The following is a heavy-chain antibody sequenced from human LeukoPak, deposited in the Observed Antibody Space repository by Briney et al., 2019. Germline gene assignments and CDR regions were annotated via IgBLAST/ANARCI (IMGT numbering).Heavy chain of an antibody. CDR3: ARAYRKYSYGYEIASYFDY. V-gene: IGHV1-18*01. CDR2: ISAYNGNT. CDR1: GYTFTSYG. Sequence: ASVKVSCKASGYTFTSYGISWVRQAPGQGLEWMGWISAYNGNTNYAQKFQGRVTMTRDTSISTAYMELSRLRSDDTAVYYCARAYRKYSYGYEIASYFDYWGQGTLVTVSS. D-gene: IGHD5-18*01. J-gene: IGHJ4*02.